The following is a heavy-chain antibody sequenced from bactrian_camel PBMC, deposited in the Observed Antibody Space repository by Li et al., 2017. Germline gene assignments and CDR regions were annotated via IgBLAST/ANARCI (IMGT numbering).Heavy chain of an antibody. D-gene: IGHD6*01. V-gene: IGHV3-2*01. CDR1: GFTFGHYY. Sequence: HVQLVESGGGSVQPGGSLRLSCVASGFTFGHYYMNWVRQAPGKGLEWVASINGDGTITDYLDSVKGRFTISRDNAKNTVYLQLNSLKTEDTATYYCARQYGTSWWDYWGQGTQVTVS. CDR3: ARQYGTSWWDY. J-gene: IGHJ4*01. CDR2: INGDGTIT.